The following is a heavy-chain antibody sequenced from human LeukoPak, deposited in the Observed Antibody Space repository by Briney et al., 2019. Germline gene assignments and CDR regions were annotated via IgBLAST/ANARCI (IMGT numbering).Heavy chain of an antibody. J-gene: IGHJ6*02. CDR1: GFTFSDYY. V-gene: IGHV3-11*01. Sequence: GGSLRLSCAASGFTFSDYYMSWIRQAPGKGLEWVSYISSSGSTIYYADSVKGRFTISRDNAKNSLYLQMNSLRAEDTAVYYCARESDSSSWYYYGMDVWGQGTTVTVSS. D-gene: IGHD6-13*01. CDR2: ISSSGSTI. CDR3: ARESDSSSWYYYGMDV.